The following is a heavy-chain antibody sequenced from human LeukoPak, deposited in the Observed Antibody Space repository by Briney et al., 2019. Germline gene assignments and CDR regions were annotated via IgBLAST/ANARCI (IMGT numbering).Heavy chain of an antibody. CDR3: ARDHRGGPLV. CDR1: GFTLTSYE. CDR2: ISSSGDRTT. Sequence: PVGSLRLSCAASGFTLTSYEMSWVRQAPGKGLEWVSYISSSGDRTTYYADSVKGRFAISRDNSKNTLYLQMNRLRAEDTAVYYCARDHRGGPLVWGQGTLVTVYS. V-gene: IGHV3-48*03. J-gene: IGHJ4*02. D-gene: IGHD3-16*01.